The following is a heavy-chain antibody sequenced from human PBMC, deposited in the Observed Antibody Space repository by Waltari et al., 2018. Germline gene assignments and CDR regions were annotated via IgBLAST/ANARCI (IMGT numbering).Heavy chain of an antibody. V-gene: IGHV1-69*10. CDR3: ARAGRSMVANYYYYYMDV. D-gene: IGHD3-10*01. CDR1: GGTFSSYA. CDR2: IIPILGIA. Sequence: QVQLVQSGAEVKKPGSSVKVSCKASGGTFSSYAISWVRPAPGQGLEWMGGIIPILGIANYAQKFQGRVTITADKSTSTAYMELSSLRSEDTAVYYCARAGRSMVANYYYYYMDVWGKGTTVTVSS. J-gene: IGHJ6*03.